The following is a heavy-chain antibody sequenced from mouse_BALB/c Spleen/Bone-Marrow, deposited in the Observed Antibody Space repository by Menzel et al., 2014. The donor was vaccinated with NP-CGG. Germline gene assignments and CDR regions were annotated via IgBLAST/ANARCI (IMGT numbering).Heavy chain of an antibody. CDR2: IRNKAKGYTT. J-gene: IGHJ1*01. V-gene: IGHV7-3*02. CDR1: GFTFTDYY. Sequence: EVQGVESGGGLVQPGGSLRPSCATSGFTFTDYYMSWVRQPPGQALEWLGFIRNKAKGYTTEYSASVKGRFTISRDNSLSIVYLQMNTLRAEDSATYYCARDINYDSYYWYFDVWGAGTTVTVSS. CDR3: ARDINYDSYYWYFDV. D-gene: IGHD2-12*01.